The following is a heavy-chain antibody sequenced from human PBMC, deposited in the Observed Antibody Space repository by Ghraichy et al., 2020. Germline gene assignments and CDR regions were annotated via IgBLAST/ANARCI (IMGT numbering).Heavy chain of an antibody. J-gene: IGHJ6*02. Sequence: GESLNISCAASGFTFSSYAMSWVRQAPGKGLEWVSAISGSGGSTYYADSVKGRFTISRDNSKNTLYLQMNSLRAEDTAVYYCAKNGQFFPYYYGMDVWGQGTTVTVSS. CDR2: ISGSGGST. CDR1: GFTFSSYA. D-gene: IGHD3-3*01. CDR3: AKNGQFFPYYYGMDV. V-gene: IGHV3-23*01.